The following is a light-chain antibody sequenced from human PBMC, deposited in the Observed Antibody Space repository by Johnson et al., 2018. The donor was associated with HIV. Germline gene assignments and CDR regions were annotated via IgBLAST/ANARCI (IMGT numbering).Light chain of an antibody. Sequence: QSVLTQPPSVSAAPGQKVTISCSGSTSNIGNNYVSWYQHLPRTAPKLLIYENNKRPSGIPDRFSGSKSGTSATLGITGLQTGDEADYYCGTWDSSLSAYVFGTGTKVTVL. V-gene: IGLV1-51*01. J-gene: IGLJ1*01. CDR3: GTWDSSLSAYV. CDR2: ENN. CDR1: TSNIGNNY.